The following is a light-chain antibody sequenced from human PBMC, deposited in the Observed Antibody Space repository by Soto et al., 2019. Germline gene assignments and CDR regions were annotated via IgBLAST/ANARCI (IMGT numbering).Light chain of an antibody. Sequence: DIQMTQSPSSLSASVGDRVTITCRASQGIYNYLAWYQQKPGKVPKLLIYAASTLLSGVPSRFSGRGSGTDFTLTISSRQPEDVSTYYCQKYDSVPFTFGPGTTVDIK. CDR1: QGIYNY. J-gene: IGKJ3*01. CDR2: AAS. CDR3: QKYDSVPFT. V-gene: IGKV1-27*01.